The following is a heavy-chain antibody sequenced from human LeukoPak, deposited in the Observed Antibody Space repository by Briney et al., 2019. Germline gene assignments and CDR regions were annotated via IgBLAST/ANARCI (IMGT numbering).Heavy chain of an antibody. CDR3: AKGRSGSYSLSFSY. D-gene: IGHD3-10*01. V-gene: IGHV3-23*01. J-gene: IGHJ4*02. CDR2: ISGSGGST. CDR1: GFIVSSSY. Sequence: PGGSLRLSCAGSGFIVSSSYTSWVRQAPGKGLEWVSAISGSGGSTYYADSVKGRFTISRDNSKNTLYLQMNSLRAEDTAVYYCAKGRSGSYSLSFSYWGQGTLVTVSS.